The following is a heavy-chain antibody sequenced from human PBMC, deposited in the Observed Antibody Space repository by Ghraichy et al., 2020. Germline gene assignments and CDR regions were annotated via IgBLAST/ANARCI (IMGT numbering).Heavy chain of an antibody. CDR1: GGSISSGSYY. D-gene: IGHD3-22*01. Sequence: SETLSLTCTVSGGSISSGSYYWNWVRQPAGKGLEWIGRIYTSGSTNYNPSLKSRVTISLDTSKNQFSLKMSSVTAADTAVYYCARDPAYYYDNSGYFDYWGQGILVTVSS. J-gene: IGHJ4*02. CDR3: ARDPAYYYDNSGYFDY. V-gene: IGHV4-61*02. CDR2: IYTSGST.